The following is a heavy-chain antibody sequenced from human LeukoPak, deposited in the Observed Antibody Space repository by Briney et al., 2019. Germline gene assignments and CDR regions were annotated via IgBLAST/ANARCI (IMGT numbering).Heavy chain of an antibody. Sequence: PGGSLRLSCAASGFTFSSYAMSWVRQAPGKGLEWVSAISGSGGSTYYADSVKGRFTISRDNAKNSLYLQMNSLRAEDTAVYYCATDIVVVPAAMGGLFVGPTPANYWGQGTLVTVSS. CDR3: ATDIVVVPAAMGGLFVGPTPANY. V-gene: IGHV3-23*01. CDR2: ISGSGGST. CDR1: GFTFSSYA. J-gene: IGHJ4*02. D-gene: IGHD2-2*01.